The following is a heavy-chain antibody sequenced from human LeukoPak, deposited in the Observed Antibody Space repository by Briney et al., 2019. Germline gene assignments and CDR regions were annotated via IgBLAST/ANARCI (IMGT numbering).Heavy chain of an antibody. CDR1: GYTFTSYY. D-gene: IGHD1-1*01. J-gene: IGHJ4*02. V-gene: IGHV1-46*01. CDR2: VNPSGGST. Sequence: ASVKVSCKASGYTFTSYYMHWVRQAPGQGLEWMGIVNPSGGSTSYAQKFQGRVTMTRDTSTSTVYMELSSLRSEDTAVYYRASKKPGRTSYFDYWGQGTLVTVSS. CDR3: ASKKPGRTSYFDY.